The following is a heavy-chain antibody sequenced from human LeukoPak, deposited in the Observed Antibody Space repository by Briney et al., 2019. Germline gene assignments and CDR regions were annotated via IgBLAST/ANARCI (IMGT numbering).Heavy chain of an antibody. V-gene: IGHV3-23*01. Sequence: GGSLRLSCTASGLSLNSYAMSWVRQVPGKGLEWVSASSSSDDGKWYAESVRGRFTISRDNAKNSLYLQMNSLRAEDTAVYYCVELGITMIGGVWGKGTTVTISS. CDR2: SSSSDDGK. CDR1: GLSLNSYA. J-gene: IGHJ6*04. D-gene: IGHD3-10*02. CDR3: VELGITMIGGV.